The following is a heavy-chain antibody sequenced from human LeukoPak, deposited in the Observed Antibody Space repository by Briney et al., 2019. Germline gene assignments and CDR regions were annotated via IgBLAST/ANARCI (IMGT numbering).Heavy chain of an antibody. J-gene: IGHJ4*02. CDR1: GFTVGNYG. D-gene: IGHD6-19*01. V-gene: IGHV3-30*18. CDR2: ISYDGSNK. CDR3: AKDSWQWPRVIDY. Sequence: GGSLRLSCAASGFTVGNYGIHWVRQAPGKGLEWVAVISYDGSNKYYADSVKGRFTISRDNSKNTLYLQMNSLRAEDTAVYYCAKDSWQWPRVIDYWGQGTLVTVSS.